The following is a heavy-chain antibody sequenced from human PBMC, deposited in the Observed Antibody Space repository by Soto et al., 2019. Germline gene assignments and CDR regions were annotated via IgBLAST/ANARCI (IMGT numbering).Heavy chain of an antibody. J-gene: IGHJ3*01. CDR1: GFSFSTYA. CDR2: ISYDGSNA. CDR3: ARDGGRFGELLLNSYDAFDL. Sequence: QEQLVESGGGVVQPGTSLRLSCTASGFSFSTYAMYWVRQAPGKGLEWVAIISYDGSNAQYADSVKGRFTVARDNSKNTLNLQMHSLTVEDTAVYYCARDGGRFGELLLNSYDAFDLWGQGKLVTVSS. D-gene: IGHD3-10*01. V-gene: IGHV3-30*04.